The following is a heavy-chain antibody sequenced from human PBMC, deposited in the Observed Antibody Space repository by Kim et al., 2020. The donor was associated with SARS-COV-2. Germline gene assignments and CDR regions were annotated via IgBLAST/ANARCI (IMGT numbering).Heavy chain of an antibody. CDR1: GFTFSSYA. CDR3: ARGPLVGATLFDY. D-gene: IGHD1-26*01. J-gene: IGHJ4*02. CDR2: ISSNGGST. Sequence: GGSLRLSCAASGFTFSSYAMHWVRQAPGKGLEYVSAISSNGGSTYYADSVKGRFTISRDNSKNTLYLQMGSLRAEDMAVYYCARGPLVGATLFDYWGQGTLVTVSS. V-gene: IGHV3-64*02.